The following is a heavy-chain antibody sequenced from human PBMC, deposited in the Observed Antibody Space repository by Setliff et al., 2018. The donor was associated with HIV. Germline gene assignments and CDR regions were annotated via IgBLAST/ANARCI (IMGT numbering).Heavy chain of an antibody. CDR3: ASLRYYYDSRVNYRHAFGV. V-gene: IGHV1-8*02. J-gene: IGHJ3*01. D-gene: IGHD3-22*01. Sequence: ASVKVSCKASGYTFTSYDIDWVRQATGQGLEWMGWMNPNSGNTGYAQKFQGRVTMTRNTSISTAYMELSSLRSEDTAVYYCASLRYYYDSRVNYRHAFGVRGHGTMVTVSS. CDR1: GYTFTSYD. CDR2: MNPNSGNT.